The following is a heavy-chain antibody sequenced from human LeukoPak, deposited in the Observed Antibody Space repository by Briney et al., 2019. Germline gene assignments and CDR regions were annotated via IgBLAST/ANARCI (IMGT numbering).Heavy chain of an antibody. D-gene: IGHD4-17*01. V-gene: IGHV1-69*05. CDR3: ASSVTPTPYYMDV. Sequence: SVKVSCKASGGTFSSYAISWVRQAPGQGLEWMGGIIPIFGTANYAQKFQGRVTITTDESTSTAYMVLSSLRSEDTAVYYCASSVTPTPYYMDVWGKGTTVTVSS. CDR1: GGTFSSYA. J-gene: IGHJ6*03. CDR2: IIPIFGTA.